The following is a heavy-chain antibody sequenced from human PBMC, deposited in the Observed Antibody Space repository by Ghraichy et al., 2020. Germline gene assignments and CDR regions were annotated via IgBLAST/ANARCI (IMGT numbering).Heavy chain of an antibody. CDR2: INPNSGGT. J-gene: IGHJ6*02. CDR1: GYTFTGYY. CDR3: ARAETTADYYYYFGMDV. Sequence: ASVKVSCKASGYTFTGYYMHWVRQAPGQGLEWMGWINPNSGGTTFAQKFQGRVTMTRDTSISTAYMELSSLRSDDTAVYYCARAETTADYYYYFGMDVWGQGTTVTVSS. V-gene: IGHV1-2*02. D-gene: IGHD1-7*01.